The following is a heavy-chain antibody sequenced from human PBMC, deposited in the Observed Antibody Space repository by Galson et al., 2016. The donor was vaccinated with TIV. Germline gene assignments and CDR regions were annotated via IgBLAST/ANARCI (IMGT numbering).Heavy chain of an antibody. CDR3: AKVADHREYSDGRPDY. D-gene: IGHD5-18*01. V-gene: IGHV3-30*02. CDR1: GFTFSAFG. CDR2: TPHDGNNK. J-gene: IGHJ1*01. Sequence: SLRLSCAASGFTFSAFGMHWVRQSPGMGLEWVAFTPHDGNNKYLAGSLKGRFTISRDNAKNTLYLQMSDLSPEDTAISYCAKVADHREYSDGRPDYWGQGTLVTVSS.